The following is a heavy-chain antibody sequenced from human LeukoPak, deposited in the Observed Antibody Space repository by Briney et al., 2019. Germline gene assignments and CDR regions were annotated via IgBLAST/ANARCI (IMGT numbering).Heavy chain of an antibody. D-gene: IGHD6-19*01. V-gene: IGHV3-21*01. CDR3: ARVPTVAGTYYYMDV. CDR2: ISSSSSYI. J-gene: IGHJ6*03. Sequence: PGGSLRLSCAASGFTFSSYSMNWVRQAPGKGLEWVSSISSSSSYIYYADSVKGRFTISRDNAKNSLYLQMNSLRAEDTAVYYCARVPTVAGTYYYMDVWGKGTTVTVSS. CDR1: GFTFSSYS.